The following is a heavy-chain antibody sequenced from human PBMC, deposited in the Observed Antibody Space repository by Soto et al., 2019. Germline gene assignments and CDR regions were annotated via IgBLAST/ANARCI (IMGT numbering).Heavy chain of an antibody. CDR3: ARVCTGGECPPHNSDY. Sequence: EVQLVESGGGLVQPGGSLRLSCAASGFSFSDYWMSWVRQAPGKGLEWVSNINRDESAKYFMDSVRGRFAISRDNAKKSLYLQMITAKAEATAVYYCARVCTGGECPPHNSDYWGHVSLVAVS. J-gene: IGHJ4*01. CDR1: GFSFSDYW. V-gene: IGHV3-7*01. D-gene: IGHD2-8*02. CDR2: INRDESAK.